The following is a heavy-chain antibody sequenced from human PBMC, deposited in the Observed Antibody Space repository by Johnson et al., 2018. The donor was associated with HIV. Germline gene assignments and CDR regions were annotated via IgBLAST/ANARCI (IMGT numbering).Heavy chain of an antibody. CDR1: GFTFSSYG. J-gene: IGHJ3*02. CDR2: TSYDGINK. CDR3: ARGLYCRYERGFWGDAFDI. Sequence: QVQLVESGGGVVQPGRSLRLSCAASGFTFSSYGMHWVRQAPGKGLEWVAVTSYDGINKYYETSVKGRFSISRDNSKNTLYLQMNSLRVEDTAVYYCARGLYCRYERGFWGDAFDIWGQGTMVTVSS. V-gene: IGHV3-30*19. D-gene: IGHD2-15*01.